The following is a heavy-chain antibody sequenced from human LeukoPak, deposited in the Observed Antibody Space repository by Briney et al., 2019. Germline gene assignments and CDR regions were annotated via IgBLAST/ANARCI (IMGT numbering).Heavy chain of an antibody. CDR2: HDSIDSLT. D-gene: IGHD3-3*02. Sequence: GQSLKISCKGSGYTFYSYWITWVRQMPRKGRGWRGRHDSIDSLTNYSPSFQGHVTISADKSIATAYLQWNSLKASDTAIYYCARHLWSGNTWYPGYWGQGTLVTVSS. CDR3: ARHLWSGNTWYPGY. CDR1: GYTFYSYW. V-gene: IGHV5-10-1*01. J-gene: IGHJ4*02.